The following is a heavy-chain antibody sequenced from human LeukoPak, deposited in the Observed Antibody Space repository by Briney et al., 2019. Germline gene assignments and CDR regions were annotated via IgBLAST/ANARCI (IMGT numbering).Heavy chain of an antibody. CDR3: ASYLWFGELSAFT. V-gene: IGHV3-21*01. J-gene: IGHJ5*02. D-gene: IGHD3-10*01. CDR2: ISSSSSYI. Sequence: GGSLRLSCAASGFTFSSYSMNWVRQAPGKGLEWVSSISSSSSYIYYADSVKGRFTISRDNAKNPLYLQMNSLRAEDTAVYYCASYLWFGELSAFTWGQGTLVTVSS. CDR1: GFTFSSYS.